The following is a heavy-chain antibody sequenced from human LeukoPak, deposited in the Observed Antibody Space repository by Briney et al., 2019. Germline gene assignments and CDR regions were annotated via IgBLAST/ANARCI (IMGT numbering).Heavy chain of an antibody. J-gene: IGHJ4*02. V-gene: IGHV3-30*03. Sequence: GRFLRLSCAASGFTFSSYGMHWVRQAPGKGLEWVAVISYDGSNKYYADSVKGRFTISRDNSKNTLYLQMNSLRAEDTAVYYCTARDEFGGLLYPFDYWGQGTLVTVSS. CDR1: GFTFSSYG. CDR3: TARDEFGGLLYPFDY. CDR2: ISYDGSNK. D-gene: IGHD3-10*01.